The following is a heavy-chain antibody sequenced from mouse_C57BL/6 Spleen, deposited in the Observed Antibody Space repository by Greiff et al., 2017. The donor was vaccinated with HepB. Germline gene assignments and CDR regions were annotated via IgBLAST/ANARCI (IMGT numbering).Heavy chain of an antibody. V-gene: IGHV1-69*01. J-gene: IGHJ3*01. Sequence: QVQLQQPGAELVMPGASVKLSCKASGYTFTSYWMHWVKQRPGQGLEWIGEIDPSDSYTNYNQTFKGKSTLTVDKSSSTAYMQLSSLTSEDSAVYYCARSLDSSGPWFAYWGQGTLVTVSA. CDR1: GYTFTSYW. CDR2: IDPSDSYT. CDR3: ARSLDSSGPWFAY. D-gene: IGHD3-2*02.